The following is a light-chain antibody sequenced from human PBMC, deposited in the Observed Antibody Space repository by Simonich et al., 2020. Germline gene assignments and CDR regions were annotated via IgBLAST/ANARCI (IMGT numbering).Light chain of an antibody. Sequence: DIVMTQSPDSLAVSLGERATINCKSSQSVLYSSNNKNYLAWYQQKPGQPPKLLIYWASTREAGVPYRFSGSGSGTDFTLPISSLQAEDVAVYYCQQYYSTRTFGQGTKVEIK. CDR1: QSVLYSSNNKNY. V-gene: IGKV4-1*01. J-gene: IGKJ1*01. CDR2: WAS. CDR3: QQYYSTRT.